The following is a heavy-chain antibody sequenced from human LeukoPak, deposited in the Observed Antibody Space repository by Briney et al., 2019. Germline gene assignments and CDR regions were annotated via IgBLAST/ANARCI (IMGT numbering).Heavy chain of an antibody. CDR1: GGSLSGHY. D-gene: IGHD6-19*01. Sequence: PSETLSLTCAVYGGSLSGHYWNWIRQAPGKRLEWIGKVNHRGSTNYNPSLESRVTISGDTAKNQLSLKLTSVNVAATGLYHCTKGQFFSSGWLGTHYYGLDVWGRGTTVIVSS. CDR2: VNHRGST. J-gene: IGHJ6*02. CDR3: TKGQFFSSGWLGTHYYGLDV. V-gene: IGHV4-34*01.